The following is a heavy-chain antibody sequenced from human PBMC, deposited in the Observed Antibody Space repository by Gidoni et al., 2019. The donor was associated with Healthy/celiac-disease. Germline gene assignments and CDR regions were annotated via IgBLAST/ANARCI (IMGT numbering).Heavy chain of an antibody. J-gene: IGHJ6*02. Sequence: EVQLVESGGGLVQLGRSLRLSCAASGSTFDDYAMHWVRQAPGKGLEWVSGISWNSGSIGYADSVKGRFTISRDNAKNSLYLQMNSLRAEDTALYYCAKDGFGYYGMDVWGQGTTVTVSS. CDR3: AKDGFGYYGMDV. CDR1: GSTFDDYA. D-gene: IGHD3-10*01. V-gene: IGHV3-9*01. CDR2: ISWNSGSI.